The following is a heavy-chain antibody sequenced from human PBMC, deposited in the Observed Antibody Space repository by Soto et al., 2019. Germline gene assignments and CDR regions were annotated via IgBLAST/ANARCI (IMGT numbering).Heavy chain of an antibody. CDR2: ISYDGTNK. J-gene: IGHJ4*02. CDR3: ARDPKTSGGQHWAFNYFDS. Sequence: QVQMVESGGGVVQPGRSLRLSCAASGFSFSISPMHWVRQAPGKGPEWAALISYDGTNKFYADSVKGRFTISRDNSKSTFYLQVDSLRPEDAAVYYCARDPKTSGGQHWAFNYFDSWGQGTLVTVSS. V-gene: IGHV3-30-3*01. CDR1: GFSFSISP. D-gene: IGHD7-27*01.